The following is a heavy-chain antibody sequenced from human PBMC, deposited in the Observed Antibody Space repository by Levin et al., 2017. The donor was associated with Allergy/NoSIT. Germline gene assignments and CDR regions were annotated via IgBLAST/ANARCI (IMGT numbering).Heavy chain of an antibody. J-gene: IGHJ4*02. Sequence: SQTLSLTCTVSGYSISSGYYWAWIRQPPGKDLEWIGAIYHSGSTYYNPSLKSRLTISVDMSKNQFSLRLTSVTAADAAVYYCARMERTGYHFFDSWGQGTLVTVSS. CDR2: IYHSGST. CDR3: ARMERTGYHFFDS. D-gene: IGHD6-25*01. CDR1: GYSISSGYY. V-gene: IGHV4-38-2*02.